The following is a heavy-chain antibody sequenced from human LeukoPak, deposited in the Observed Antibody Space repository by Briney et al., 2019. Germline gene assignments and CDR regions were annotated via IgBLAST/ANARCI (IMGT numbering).Heavy chain of an antibody. CDR1: GFTFSNSA. V-gene: IGHV3-23*01. CDR3: ARSHYGSGSYNNDY. J-gene: IGHJ4*02. CDR2: ISGSGGST. D-gene: IGHD3-10*01. Sequence: GGSLRLSCAASGFTFSNSAMNWVRQAPGKGLEWVSAISGSGGSTYYANSVKGRFTISRDNSRNTLYLQMNSLRAEDTAVYYCARSHYGSGSYNNDYWGQGTLVTVSS.